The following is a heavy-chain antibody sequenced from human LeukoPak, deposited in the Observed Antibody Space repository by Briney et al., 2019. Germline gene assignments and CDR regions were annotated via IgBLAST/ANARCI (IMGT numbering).Heavy chain of an antibody. V-gene: IGHV4-4*07. J-gene: IGHJ3*02. CDR3: ARDRYGAIDAFDI. CDR2: IYSRGSM. CDR1: GGSISSYY. Sequence: ETLSLTCTVSGGSISSYYWSWVRQPAGKGLEWIGRIYSRGSMKYHPSLKSRVTISVDKSKNQFSLKLSSVTAADTAVYYCARDRYGAIDAFDIWGQGTMVSASS. D-gene: IGHD4-17*01.